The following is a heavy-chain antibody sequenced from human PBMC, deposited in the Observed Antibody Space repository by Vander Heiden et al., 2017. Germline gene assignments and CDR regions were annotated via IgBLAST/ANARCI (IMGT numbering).Heavy chain of an antibody. J-gene: IGHJ5*02. CDR2: SSGYNGNT. D-gene: IGHD3-10*01. CDR1: GYSFTHYG. V-gene: IGHV1-18*01. CDR3: ARVPGSESWIKGNWFDP. Sequence: QVQLVQSGAEVKKPAASVKVSCKASGYSFTHYGIGWVRQAPGQGRGWMGWSSGYNGNTNYAQKFQGRVTMTTDTSTTTAYMEVRSLGSDDTAVYYCARVPGSESWIKGNWFDPWCQGTLVIVSS.